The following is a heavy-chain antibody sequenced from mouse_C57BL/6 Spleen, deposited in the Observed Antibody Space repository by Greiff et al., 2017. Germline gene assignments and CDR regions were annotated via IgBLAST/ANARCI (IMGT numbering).Heavy chain of an antibody. CDR2: INPSNGGT. CDR1: GYTFTSYW. J-gene: IGHJ1*03. Sequence: HVQLEKTGTELVKPGASVKLSCKPSGYTFTSYWMHWVKQRPGQGLEWIGNINPSNGGTNYNEKFKSKATLIVDKSSSTAYMQLSSLTSEDSAVYYCARVETPYWYFDVWGTGTTVTVSS. V-gene: IGHV1-53*01. CDR3: ARVETPYWYFDV.